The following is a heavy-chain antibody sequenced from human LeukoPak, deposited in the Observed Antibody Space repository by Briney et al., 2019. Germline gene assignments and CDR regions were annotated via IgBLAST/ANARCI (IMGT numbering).Heavy chain of an antibody. D-gene: IGHD3-3*01. Sequence: PGGSLRLACAAYGFTFSSYAMHWVRQAPGKGLEYVSAISSNGGSTYYANSVKGRFTISRDNSKNTLYLQMGSLRAEDMAVYYCARAGPYDFWSGYRLYYYYYGMDVWGQGTTVTVSS. J-gene: IGHJ6*02. V-gene: IGHV3-64*01. CDR1: GFTFSSYA. CDR3: ARAGPYDFWSGYRLYYYYYGMDV. CDR2: ISSNGGST.